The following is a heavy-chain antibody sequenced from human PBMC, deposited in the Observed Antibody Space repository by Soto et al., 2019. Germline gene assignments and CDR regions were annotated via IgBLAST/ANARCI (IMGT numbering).Heavy chain of an antibody. CDR2: INHSGST. D-gene: IGHD2-2*01. Sequence: QVQLQQWGAGLLKPSETLSLTCAVYGGSFSGYYWSWIRQPPGKGLEWIGEINHSGSTNYNPSLKRRVTISVDTSKNQFSLKLSSVTAADTAVYYCASRYCSSTSCPNWFDPWGQGTLVTVSS. CDR1: GGSFSGYY. V-gene: IGHV4-34*01. J-gene: IGHJ5*02. CDR3: ASRYCSSTSCPNWFDP.